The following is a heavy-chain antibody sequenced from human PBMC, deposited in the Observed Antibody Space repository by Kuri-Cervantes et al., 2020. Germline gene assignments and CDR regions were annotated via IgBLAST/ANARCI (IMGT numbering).Heavy chain of an antibody. D-gene: IGHD3-22*01. CDR1: SGSISSYY. V-gene: IGHV4-4*07. CDR3: ARGGYYYDSSGAPIKY. CDR2: IYTSGST. Sequence: SETLSLTCTVSSGSISSYYWSWIRQPAGKGLEWIGRIYTSGSTNYNPSLKSRVTMSVDTSKNQFSLKLSSVTAADTAVYYCARGGYYYDSSGAPIKYWGQGTLVTVSS. J-gene: IGHJ4*02.